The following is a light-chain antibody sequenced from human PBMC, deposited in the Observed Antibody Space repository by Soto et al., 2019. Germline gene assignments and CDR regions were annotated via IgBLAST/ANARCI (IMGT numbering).Light chain of an antibody. Sequence: QSVLTQPASVSGSPGQSITISCTGTSSDVGGYNYVSWYQQHPGKAPKLMIYDVSNRPSGVSNRFSVSKSGTTASLTISGLQAEDEADDYCSSYTSSSTPLYVFGTGTQLTVL. CDR1: SSDVGGYNY. V-gene: IGLV2-14*01. CDR2: DVS. CDR3: SSYTSSSTPLYV. J-gene: IGLJ1*01.